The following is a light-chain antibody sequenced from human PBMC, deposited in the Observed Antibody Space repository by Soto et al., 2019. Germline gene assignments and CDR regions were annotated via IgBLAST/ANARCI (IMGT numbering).Light chain of an antibody. CDR2: DAS. CDR1: QSISSH. V-gene: IGKV3-11*01. CDR3: QQRTTWPLT. J-gene: IGKJ4*01. Sequence: EIVLTQSPATLSLSPGERATLSCRASQSISSHLAWYQQKPGQAPRLLIYDASNRATGIPARFSGSGSGTDFTLTISRLEPEDFAVYYCQQRTTWPLTFGGGTQVGIK.